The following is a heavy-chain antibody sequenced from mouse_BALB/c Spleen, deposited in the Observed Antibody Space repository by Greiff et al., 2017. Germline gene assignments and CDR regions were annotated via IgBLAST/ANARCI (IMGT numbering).Heavy chain of an antibody. V-gene: IGHV2-6-4*01. CDR2: IWGGGST. CDR3: ARNNPYCDYGSSWFAY. J-gene: IGHJ3*01. CDR1: GFSLSRYS. D-gene: IGHD1-1*01. Sequence: QVQLKESGPGLVAPSQSLSITCTVSGFSLSRYSVHWVRQPPGKGPEWLGMIWGGGSTDYNSSLKSRLSISKDNSKSQVFLKMNSLQTDDTAMYYCARNNPYCDYGSSWFAYWGQGTLVTVSA.